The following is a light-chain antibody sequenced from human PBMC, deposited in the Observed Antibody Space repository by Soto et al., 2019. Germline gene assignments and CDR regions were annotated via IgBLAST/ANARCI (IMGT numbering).Light chain of an antibody. Sequence: LTQPASVSGSPGQSITISCTGSSSDVGAYTSVSWYQQHPGKAPKLMIYEVSNRPSGVSRRFSGSKSGNTASLTISGLQAEDEAHYYCSSYTSDNRNYVFGTGTKVTVL. V-gene: IGLV2-14*01. CDR2: EVS. J-gene: IGLJ1*01. CDR3: SSYTSDNRNYV. CDR1: SSDVGAYTS.